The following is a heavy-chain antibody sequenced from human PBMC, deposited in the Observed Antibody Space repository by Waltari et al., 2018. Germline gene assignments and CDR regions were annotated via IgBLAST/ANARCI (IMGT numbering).Heavy chain of an antibody. D-gene: IGHD6-13*01. CDR2: IIPSVGTA. V-gene: IGHV1-69*14. Sequence: QVQLVQSGAEVKKPGSSVKVSCKASGGTFSSYAISWVRQAPGQGLEWMGGIIPSVGTANYAQKFQGRVTITADKATSTAYMELGSLRSEDTAVYYCAREQQLAFWYFDLWGRGTLVTVSS. CDR1: GGTFSSYA. J-gene: IGHJ2*01. CDR3: AREQQLAFWYFDL.